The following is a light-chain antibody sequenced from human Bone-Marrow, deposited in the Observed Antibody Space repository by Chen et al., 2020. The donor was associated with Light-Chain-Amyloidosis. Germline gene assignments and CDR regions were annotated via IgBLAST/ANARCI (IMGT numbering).Light chain of an antibody. CDR1: SSNIGSNY. V-gene: IGLV1-47*01. J-gene: IGLJ3*02. Sequence: QSVLTQPPSASGTPGQRVPISCSGSSSNIGSNYVIWYQQLPGTAPKLLLYKSNERPSGVPERVSGSKSGSSASLAISGLRSEDEADYYCATWDDSLSGWVFGGGTKLTVL. CDR3: ATWDDSLSGWV. CDR2: KSN.